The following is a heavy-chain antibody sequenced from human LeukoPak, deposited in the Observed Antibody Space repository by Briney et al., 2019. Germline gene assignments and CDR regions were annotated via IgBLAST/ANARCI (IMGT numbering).Heavy chain of an antibody. V-gene: IGHV4-30-2*01. J-gene: IGHJ5*02. D-gene: IGHD1-26*01. CDR3: ASAVGANINWFDP. CDR1: GGSIGSGAYY. CDR2: IFHSGVT. Sequence: SQTLSLTCTVSGGSIGSGAYYWTWIRQPPGKGLEWFGYIFHSGVTSYNPSLKSRVTISVDTSKNQFSLKLSSVTAADTAVYYCASAVGANINWFDPWGQGTLVTVSS.